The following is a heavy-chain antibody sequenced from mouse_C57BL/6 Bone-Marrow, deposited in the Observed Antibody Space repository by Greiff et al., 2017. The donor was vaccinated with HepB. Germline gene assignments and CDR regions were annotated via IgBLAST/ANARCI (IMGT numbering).Heavy chain of an antibody. D-gene: IGHD2-3*01. CDR3: AREPDGYYPFNY. J-gene: IGHJ2*01. Sequence: QVQLQQPGAELVKPGASVQLSCKASGYTFPSYWMHWVKQRPGQGLEWIGMIHPNSGSTNYNEKFKSKATLTVDKSSSTAYMQLSSLTSEDSAVYYCAREPDGYYPFNYWGQGTTLTVSS. V-gene: IGHV1-64*01. CDR2: IHPNSGST. CDR1: GYTFPSYW.